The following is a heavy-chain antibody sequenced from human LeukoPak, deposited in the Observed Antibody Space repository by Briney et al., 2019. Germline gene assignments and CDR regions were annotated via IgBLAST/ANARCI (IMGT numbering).Heavy chain of an antibody. J-gene: IGHJ4*02. D-gene: IGHD1-26*01. V-gene: IGHV3-74*01. CDR3: ARVSGSYRYFDY. CDR1: GFTLSNYW. CDR2: INSDGSST. Sequence: GGSLRLSCAASGFTLSNYWMHWVRHAPGKGLVWVSRINSDGSSTTYADSVKGRFTISRDNAKNTLYLQMNSLRAEDTAVYYCARVSGSYRYFDYWGQGTLVTVSS.